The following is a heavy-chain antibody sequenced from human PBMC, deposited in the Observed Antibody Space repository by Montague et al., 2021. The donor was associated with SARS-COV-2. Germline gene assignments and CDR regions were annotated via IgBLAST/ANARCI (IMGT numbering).Heavy chain of an antibody. D-gene: IGHD6-13*01. V-gene: IGHV4-39*01. Sequence: SETLSLTCSVSGGSITDRTYDWGCIRQSPGKGLEWIGAINYSGTTYYXPSLKSRVTISPGTAKNQFSPKMTSVTAADTAVYYCARHWGIAAAGNWGQGTLVTVSS. CDR3: ARHWGIAAAGN. J-gene: IGHJ4*02. CDR1: GGSITDRTYD. CDR2: INYSGTT.